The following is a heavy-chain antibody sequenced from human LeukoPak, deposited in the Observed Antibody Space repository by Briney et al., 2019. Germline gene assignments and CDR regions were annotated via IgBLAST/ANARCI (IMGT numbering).Heavy chain of an antibody. V-gene: IGHV3-48*03. Sequence: GGSLRLSRAASGFTFSSYEMNWVRQAPGKGLEWVSYISSSGSTIYYADSVKGRFTISRDNAKNSLYLQMNSLRAEDTAVYYCARVGYLEWLLYYYYYMDVWGKGTTVTVSS. CDR1: GFTFSSYE. CDR2: ISSSGSTI. J-gene: IGHJ6*03. D-gene: IGHD3-3*01. CDR3: ARVGYLEWLLYYYYYMDV.